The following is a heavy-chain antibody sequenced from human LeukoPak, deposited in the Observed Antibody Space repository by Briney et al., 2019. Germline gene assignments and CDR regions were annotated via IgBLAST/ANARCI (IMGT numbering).Heavy chain of an antibody. CDR2: ISWNSGSI. D-gene: IGHD6-19*01. CDR3: AKDSQWLVSGGSGYFDY. CDR1: GFTFGDYA. V-gene: IGHV3-9*01. Sequence: GGSRRLSCAASGFTFGDYAMHWVRQAPGKGLEWVSGISWNSGSIGYADSVKGRFTISRDNAKNSLYLQMNSLRAEDTALYYCAKDSQWLVSGGSGYFDYWGQGTLVTVSS. J-gene: IGHJ4*02.